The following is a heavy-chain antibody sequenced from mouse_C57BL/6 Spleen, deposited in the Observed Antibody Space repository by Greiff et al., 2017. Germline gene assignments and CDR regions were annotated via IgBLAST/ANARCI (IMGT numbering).Heavy chain of an antibody. J-gene: IGHJ2*01. CDR1: GYTFTSYG. D-gene: IGHD4-1*01. V-gene: IGHV1-81*01. CDR3: LKNWDEENYLDY. CDR2: IYPRSGNT. Sequence: QVQLQQSGAELARPGASVKLSCKASGYTFTSYGISWVKQRTGQGLEWIGEIYPRSGNTYYNEKFKGKATLTADKSSSTAYMELRSLTSEDSAVYFGLKNWDEENYLDYWGQGTTLTVSS.